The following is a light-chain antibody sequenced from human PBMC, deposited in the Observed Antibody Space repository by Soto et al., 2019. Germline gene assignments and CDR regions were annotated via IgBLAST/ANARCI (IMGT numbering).Light chain of an antibody. J-gene: IGLJ2*01. CDR2: EVS. V-gene: IGLV2-14*01. CDR3: SSYTSSSTLL. CDR1: SSDVGGYNY. Sequence: QSALTQPASVSGSPGQSITISCTRTSSDVGGYNYVSWYQQHPGKAPKLMIYEVSSRPSGVSNRFSGSKSDNTASLTISGLQAEDEAEYYCSSYTSSSTLLFGGGTKLTVL.